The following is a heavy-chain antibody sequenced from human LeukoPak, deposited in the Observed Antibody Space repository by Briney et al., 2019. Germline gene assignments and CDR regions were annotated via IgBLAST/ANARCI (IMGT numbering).Heavy chain of an antibody. V-gene: IGHV3-30*04. CDR3: ARVFTSYYYGMDV. J-gene: IGHJ6*02. CDR2: ISYDGSNK. CDR1: GFTFSSYA. Sequence: PGGSLRLSCAASGFTFSSYAMHWVRQAPGKGLEWVAVISYDGSNKYYADSVKGRFTISRDNSKNTLYLQMNSLRAEDTAVYYCARVFTSYYYGMDVWGQEPWSPSP. D-gene: IGHD3-3*01.